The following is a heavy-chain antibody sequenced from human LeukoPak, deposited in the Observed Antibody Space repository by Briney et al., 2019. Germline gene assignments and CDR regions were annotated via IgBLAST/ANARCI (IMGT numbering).Heavy chain of an antibody. V-gene: IGHV5-51*01. D-gene: IGHD5-18*01. CDR2: IYPGDSDT. CDR3: ARHNRLAAMDTYYFDY. J-gene: IGHJ4*02. Sequence: GESLKISCKGSGYSFTSYWIGWVRQMPGKGLEWMGIIYPGDSDTRDSPSFQGQVTISADKSISTAYLQWSSLKASDTAMYYCARHNRLAAMDTYYFDYWGQGTLVTVSS. CDR1: GYSFTSYW.